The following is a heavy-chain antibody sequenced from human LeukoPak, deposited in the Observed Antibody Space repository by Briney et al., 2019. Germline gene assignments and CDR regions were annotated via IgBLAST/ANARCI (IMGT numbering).Heavy chain of an antibody. J-gene: IGHJ4*02. CDR2: LSGGGSSGVST. Sequence: GGSLRLSCAASGFTFSSYAMTWVRQAPGKGLDWVSGLSGGGSSGVSTYYADSVKGRFTISRDNAENSLYLQMNSLRAEDTAIYYCARGGKGLGTKFDYWGQGTLVTVSS. CDR1: GFTFSSYA. CDR3: ARGGKGLGTKFDY. D-gene: IGHD1-7*01. V-gene: IGHV3-23*01.